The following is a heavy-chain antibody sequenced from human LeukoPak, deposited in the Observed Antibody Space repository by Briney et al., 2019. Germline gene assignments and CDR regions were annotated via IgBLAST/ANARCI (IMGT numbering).Heavy chain of an antibody. J-gene: IGHJ4*02. CDR3: ARVVVVAAGHDY. CDR1: GGSFSGYY. Sequence: KPSENLSLNCAVYGGSFSGYYWSWIRQPPGKGPEWIGEINHSGNTNYNPSLKSRVTISVDTSKNQFSLKLSSVTAADTAVYYCARVVVVAAGHDYWGQGTLVTVSS. V-gene: IGHV4-34*01. D-gene: IGHD2-15*01. CDR2: INHSGNT.